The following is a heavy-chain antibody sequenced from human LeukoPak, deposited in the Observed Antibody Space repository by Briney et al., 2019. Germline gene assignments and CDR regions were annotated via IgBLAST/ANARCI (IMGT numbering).Heavy chain of an antibody. Sequence: SETLSLTCPVSGGSISSYYWSWIRQPPGKGLEWIGYIYYSGSTNYNPSLKSRVTISVDTSKNQFSLKLSSVTAADTAVYYCARDTQARGIDYWGQGTLVTVSS. D-gene: IGHD3-10*01. CDR3: ARDTQARGIDY. CDR1: GGSISSYY. CDR2: IYYSGST. V-gene: IGHV4-59*01. J-gene: IGHJ4*02.